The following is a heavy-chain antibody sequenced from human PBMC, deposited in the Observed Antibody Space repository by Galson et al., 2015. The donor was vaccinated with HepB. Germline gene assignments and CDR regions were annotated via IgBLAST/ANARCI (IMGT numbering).Heavy chain of an antibody. CDR3: ARDRSAIAARPDGADY. Sequence: SVKVSCKASGYTFTNYGISWVRQAPGQGLEWMTWISAYNGNTNYAQKLQGRVTMTTDTSTSTACMELRSLRSDDTAVYYCARDRSAIAARPDGADYWDQGTLVTVSS. J-gene: IGHJ4*02. CDR1: GYTFTNYG. V-gene: IGHV1-18*01. D-gene: IGHD6-6*01. CDR2: ISAYNGNT.